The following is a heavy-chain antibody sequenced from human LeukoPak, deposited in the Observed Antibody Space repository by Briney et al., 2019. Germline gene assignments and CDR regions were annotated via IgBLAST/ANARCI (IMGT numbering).Heavy chain of an antibody. CDR1: GYTFTGQY. D-gene: IGHD1-1*01. CDR3: ARGYNYGSNWFDP. V-gene: IGHV1-2*02. CDR2: INPNSGGT. Sequence: ASVKVSCKASGYTFTGQYMHWVLQAPGQGLEWMGWINPNSGGTNYAQKFQGRVTMTRDTSISTAYMELSRLRSDDTAVYYCARGYNYGSNWFDPWGQGTLVTVSS. J-gene: IGHJ5*02.